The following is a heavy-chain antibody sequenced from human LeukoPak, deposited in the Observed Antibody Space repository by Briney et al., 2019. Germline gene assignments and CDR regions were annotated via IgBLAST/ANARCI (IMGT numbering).Heavy chain of an antibody. J-gene: IGHJ4*02. V-gene: IGHV4-59*01. CDR3: ARDYYDTSVYLGH. CDR1: GGSISSYY. CDR2: IYYSGNT. D-gene: IGHD3-22*01. Sequence: PSETLSLTCTVSGGSISSYYWNWIRQPPGKGLEWIGDIYYSGNTNYNPSLKSRVTISVDTSKNQFSLKLSSVTAADTAVYYCARDYYDTSVYLGHWGQGTLVTVSS.